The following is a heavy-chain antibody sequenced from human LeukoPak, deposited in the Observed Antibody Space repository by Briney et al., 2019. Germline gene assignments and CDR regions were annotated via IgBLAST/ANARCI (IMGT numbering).Heavy chain of an antibody. CDR3: VKGRVVGAPANDAFHI. V-gene: IGHV3-9*01. CDR2: ISWNSGNI. Sequence: GGSLRLSCTASGFTFDDYAMHWVRQAPGKGLEWVSGISWNSGNIGYRDSVKGRFTISRDNAKNSLYLHMKSLRAEDTAFYYCVKGRVVGAPANDAFHIWGQGTMVIVSS. CDR1: GFTFDDYA. J-gene: IGHJ3*02. D-gene: IGHD1-26*01.